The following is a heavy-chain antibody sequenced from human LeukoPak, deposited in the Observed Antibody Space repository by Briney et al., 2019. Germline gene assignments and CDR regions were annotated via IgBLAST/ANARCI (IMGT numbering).Heavy chain of an antibody. Sequence: ASVKVSCKASGHTFTSYYMHWMRQAPGQGLEWMGIINPSGGSTTYAQKFQGRVTMTRDTSTSTVYVKLSSLRSEDTAVYYCARAEAAFGGVIDPFDYWGQGSLVTVSS. CDR3: ARAEAAFGGVIDPFDY. CDR1: GHTFTSYY. CDR2: INPSGGST. V-gene: IGHV1-46*01. D-gene: IGHD3-16*02. J-gene: IGHJ4*02.